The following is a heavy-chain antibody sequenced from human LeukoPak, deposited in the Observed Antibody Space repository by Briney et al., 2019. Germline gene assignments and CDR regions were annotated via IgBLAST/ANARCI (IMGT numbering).Heavy chain of an antibody. CDR2: IYYSGST. Sequence: SETLSLTCTVAGGSISSYYWSWIRQPPGKGLEWIGYIYYSGSTNYNPSLKSRVTISVDTSKNQFSLKLSSVTAADTAVDYCASARLVGATRGAFDIWGQGTMVTVSS. J-gene: IGHJ3*02. CDR3: ASARLVGATRGAFDI. V-gene: IGHV4-59*01. CDR1: GGSISSYY. D-gene: IGHD1-26*01.